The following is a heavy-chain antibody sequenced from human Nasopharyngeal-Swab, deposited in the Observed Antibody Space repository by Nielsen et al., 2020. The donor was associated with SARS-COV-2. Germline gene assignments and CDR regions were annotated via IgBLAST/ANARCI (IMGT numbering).Heavy chain of an antibody. D-gene: IGHD3-3*01. CDR3: ARVGYDFWSGPNSWFDP. J-gene: IGHJ5*02. V-gene: IGHV4-61*02. Sequence: SETLSLTCTVSGGSISSGSYYWSWIRQPAGKGLEWIGRIYTSGSTNYNPSLKSRVTISVDTSTNQFSLKLSSVTAADTAVYYCARVGYDFWSGPNSWFDPWGQGTLVTVSS. CDR1: GGSISSGSYY. CDR2: IYTSGST.